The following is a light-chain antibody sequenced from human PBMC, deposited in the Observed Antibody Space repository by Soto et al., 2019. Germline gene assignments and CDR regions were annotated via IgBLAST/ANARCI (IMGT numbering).Light chain of an antibody. V-gene: IGKV1D-16*01. CDR1: QGIFTL. CDR3: QQYNSYPLT. J-gene: IGKJ4*01. CDR2: GAS. Sequence: DIQMTQSPSSLSASVGDRVTITCRASQGIFTLLAWYQQKPETAPKSLIYGASNLQSGVPSRFSGRGSGTEFTLTISSLQPEDFATYYCQQYNSYPLTFGGGTKVEIK.